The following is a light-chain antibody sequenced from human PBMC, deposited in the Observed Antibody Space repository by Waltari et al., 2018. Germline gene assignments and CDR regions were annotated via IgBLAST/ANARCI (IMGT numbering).Light chain of an antibody. CDR1: QSVLYSSNNKNY. Sequence: DIVMTQYPDSLAVSLGERDTINCKSSQSVLYSSNNKNYLAWYQQTPGPPPKLLIYWASTRESGVPDRFSGSGSGTDFTLTISSLQAEDVAVYYCQQYYSTPFTFGPGTKVDIK. V-gene: IGKV4-1*01. CDR3: QQYYSTPFT. J-gene: IGKJ3*01. CDR2: WAS.